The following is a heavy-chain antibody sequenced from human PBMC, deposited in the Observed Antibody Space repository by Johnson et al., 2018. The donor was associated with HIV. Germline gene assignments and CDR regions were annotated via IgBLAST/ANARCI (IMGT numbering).Heavy chain of an antibody. CDR1: GFTFSSYG. Sequence: QVHLVESGGGVVQPGRSLRLSCAASGFTFSSYGMHWVRQAPGKGLEWVAVVWYDGSNKYYADSVKGRFTISRDHSKNTLYMQMNSLRAEDTAVYYCAKDNGARGYDFWNGFLPSALDIWGQGTMVTVSS. D-gene: IGHD3-3*01. J-gene: IGHJ3*02. CDR3: AKDNGARGYDFWNGFLPSALDI. CDR2: VWYDGSNK. V-gene: IGHV3-33*06.